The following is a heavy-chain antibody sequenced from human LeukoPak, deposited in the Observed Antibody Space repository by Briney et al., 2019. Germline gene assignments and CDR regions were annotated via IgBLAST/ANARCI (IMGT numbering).Heavy chain of an antibody. J-gene: IGHJ4*02. Sequence: SETLSLTCAVNGGSFSGYYWSWIRQHPGKGLEWYGEIKHRGSTNYDPSLKSRGSISVDTSKNQSSLKLSSVTAAETAVYYCARETRALAELRIGVDYWGQGTLVTVSS. CDR2: IKHRGST. CDR1: GGSFSGYY. V-gene: IGHV4-34*01. CDR3: ARETRALAELRIGVDY. D-gene: IGHD6-19*01.